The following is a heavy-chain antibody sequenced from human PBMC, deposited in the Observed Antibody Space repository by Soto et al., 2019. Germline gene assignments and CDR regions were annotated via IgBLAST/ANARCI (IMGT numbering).Heavy chain of an antibody. J-gene: IGHJ4*02. Sequence: EVQLVESGGGLIQPGGSLRLSCAVSGFTVSNNYMSWVRQAPGKGLEGVSVIYSGGYTAYGDSVKGRFTISRDNSKNTLFLQKKSLGAAAPAVFYWATQPGGGGYWGQGTLVTVSS. V-gene: IGHV3-53*01. D-gene: IGHD3-10*01. CDR3: ATQPGGGGY. CDR1: GFTVSNNY. CDR2: IYSGGYT.